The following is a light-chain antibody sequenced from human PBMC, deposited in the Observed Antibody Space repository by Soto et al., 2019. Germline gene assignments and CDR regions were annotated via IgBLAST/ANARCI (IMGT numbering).Light chain of an antibody. CDR1: SCNIGSNT. CDR3: AAWDASLNGVV. CDR2: SNN. J-gene: IGLJ2*01. V-gene: IGLV1-44*01. Sequence: QSVLTQPPSASGTPGQRVTISCSGSSCNIGSNTVNWYQQLPGTDPKLLIYSNNQRPSGGADRFSGAKSGTSASLAISWLQSEDEADYYCAAWDASLNGVVFGAGTKLTVL.